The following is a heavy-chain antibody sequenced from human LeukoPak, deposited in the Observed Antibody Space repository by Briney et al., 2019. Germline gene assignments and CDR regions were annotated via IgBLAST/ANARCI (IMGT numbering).Heavy chain of an antibody. V-gene: IGHV1-69*13. CDR3: ARNLRVPLSGRFDP. CDR1: GGTFSSHA. J-gene: IGHJ5*02. Sequence: GASVKVSCKASGGTFSSHAISWVRQAPGQGLEWMGGIIPIFGTANYAQKFQGRVTITADESTSTAYMELSSLRSEDTAVYYCARNLRVPLSGRFDPWGQGTLVTVSS. CDR2: IIPIFGTA.